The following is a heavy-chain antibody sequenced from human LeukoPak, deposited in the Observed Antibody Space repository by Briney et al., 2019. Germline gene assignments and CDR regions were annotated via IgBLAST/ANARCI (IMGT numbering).Heavy chain of an antibody. CDR1: GGSITDYH. CDR3: ARVDDSSGYLGY. Sequence: SETLSLTCTVSGGSITDYHWTWIRQPPGQGLEYIGYVYNRGTTFYNPSLKGRVTISADTSKKQFFLKVNSMTAADTAVYYCARVDDSSGYLGYWGQGTLVTVSS. CDR2: VYNRGTT. J-gene: IGHJ4*02. D-gene: IGHD3-22*01. V-gene: IGHV4-59*01.